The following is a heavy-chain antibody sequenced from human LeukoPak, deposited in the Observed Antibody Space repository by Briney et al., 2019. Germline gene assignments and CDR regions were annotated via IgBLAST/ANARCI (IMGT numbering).Heavy chain of an antibody. Sequence: GGSLRLSCAASGFTFSSYSVIWARQAPGKGLEWVSYVSSSGTTTYYADSVKGRFTISRDNGKNLVSLQMNSLRDEDTAVYYCARADRDGNKRFLDWGLGTLVTVSS. CDR1: GFTFSSYS. D-gene: IGHD5-24*01. J-gene: IGHJ4*02. V-gene: IGHV3-48*02. CDR3: ARADRDGNKRFLD. CDR2: VSSSGTTT.